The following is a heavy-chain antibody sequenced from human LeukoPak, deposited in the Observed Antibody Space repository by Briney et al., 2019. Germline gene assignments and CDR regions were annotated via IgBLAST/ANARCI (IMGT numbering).Heavy chain of an antibody. J-gene: IGHJ6*02. CDR1: GFTFSNYA. CDR2: ISYDGSNK. CDR3: AKDQATRWYLHYGMDV. Sequence: GGSLRLSCAVSGFTFSNYAIHWVRQAPGKGLEWVAVISYDGSNKYYADSVKGRFTISRDNSKNTLYLQMNNLRAEDTAMYYCAKDQATRWYLHYGMDVWGQGTTVTVSS. V-gene: IGHV3-30*18. D-gene: IGHD2-15*01.